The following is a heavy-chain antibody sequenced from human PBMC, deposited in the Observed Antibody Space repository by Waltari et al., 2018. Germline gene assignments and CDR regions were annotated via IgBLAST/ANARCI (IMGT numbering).Heavy chain of an antibody. D-gene: IGHD2-15*01. J-gene: IGHJ4*02. CDR1: GDTFSNYA. CDR2: IHSSSSYI. Sequence: VQLVQSGAEVKKPGSSVKVSCKASGDTFSNYAITWVRQAPGKGLEWVSSIHSSSSYIYNAALVKGRFTCSGDNAKNSLYLQMNILRAEDTVVYYCARDLGGSYGGNGSDFWGQGTLVTVSS. CDR3: ARDLGGSYGGNGSDF. V-gene: IGHV3-21*01.